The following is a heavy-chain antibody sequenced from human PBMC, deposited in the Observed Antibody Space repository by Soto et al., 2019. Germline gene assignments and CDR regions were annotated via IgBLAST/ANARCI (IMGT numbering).Heavy chain of an antibody. J-gene: IGHJ5*02. CDR3: ARGGIAVAGRSWFDP. CDR1: GGSISNYY. Sequence: QVQLQESGPVLVKPSETLSLTCTVSGGSISNYYWSWIRQPPGKGLECLGYIYYSGSTNYNPSLKSRVIISVDTSKNQFSLKLSSVTAADTAVYYCARGGIAVAGRSWFDPWGQGTLVTVSS. CDR2: IYYSGST. V-gene: IGHV4-59*01. D-gene: IGHD6-19*01.